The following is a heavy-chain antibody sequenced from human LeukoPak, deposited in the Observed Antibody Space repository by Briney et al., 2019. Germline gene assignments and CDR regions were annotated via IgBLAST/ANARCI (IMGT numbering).Heavy chain of an antibody. Sequence: ASVKVSCKASGYTFTDYFLHWVRQAPGQGLEWMCWINPKTGATHYAQRFQGRVTMTTDSSLTTGNMEQKKLTSADTPLYYCARAYEYGWFDPWGQGTLVTVSS. CDR3: ARAYEYGWFDP. V-gene: IGHV1-2*02. D-gene: IGHD3-16*01. J-gene: IGHJ5*02. CDR2: INPKTGAT. CDR1: GYTFTDYF.